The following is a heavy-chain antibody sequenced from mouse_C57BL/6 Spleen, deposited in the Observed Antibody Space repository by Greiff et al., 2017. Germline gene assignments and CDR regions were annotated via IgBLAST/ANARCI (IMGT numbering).Heavy chain of an antibody. V-gene: IGHV1-15*01. CDR2: IDPETGGT. CDR1: GYTFTDYE. Sequence: VQLQQSGAELVRPGASVTLSCKASGYTFTDYEMHWVKQTPVHGLEWIGAIDPETGGTAYNQKFKGKAILTADKSSSTAYMELRSLTSEDSAVYYGTRDYGKGYWGQGTTLTVSP. J-gene: IGHJ2*01. D-gene: IGHD1-1*02. CDR3: TRDYGKGY.